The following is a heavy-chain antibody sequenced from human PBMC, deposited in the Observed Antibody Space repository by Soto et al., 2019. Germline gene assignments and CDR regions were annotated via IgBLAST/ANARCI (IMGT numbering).Heavy chain of an antibody. Sequence: SETLSLTCAVYGGYFSGYYWSWIRQPPGKGLEWIGEINHSGSTNYNPSLKSRVTISVDTSKNQFSLKLSSVTAADTAVYYCAHVVPAATYYYYYYGMDVWGQGTTVTVSS. V-gene: IGHV4-34*01. CDR3: AHVVPAATYYYYYYGMDV. CDR1: GGYFSGYY. D-gene: IGHD2-2*01. CDR2: INHSGST. J-gene: IGHJ6*02.